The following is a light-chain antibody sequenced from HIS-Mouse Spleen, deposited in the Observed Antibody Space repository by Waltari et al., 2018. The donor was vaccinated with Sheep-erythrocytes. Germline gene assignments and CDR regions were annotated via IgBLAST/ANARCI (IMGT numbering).Light chain of an antibody. J-gene: IGLJ2*01. CDR3: QVWKV. CDR1: NIGSKS. CDR2: DDS. V-gene: IGLV3-21*03. Sequence: SYVLTQPPSVSVAPGKTARITCGGNNIGSKSVHWYQQKPGQAPVLGGYDDSDRPSGIPERFSGSNSGNTATLTISRVEAGDEADYYCQVWKVFGGGTKLTVL.